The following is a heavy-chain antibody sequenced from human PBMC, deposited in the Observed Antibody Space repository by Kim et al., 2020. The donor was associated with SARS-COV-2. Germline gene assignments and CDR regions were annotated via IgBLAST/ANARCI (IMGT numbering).Heavy chain of an antibody. J-gene: IGHJ6*02. D-gene: IGHD3-10*01. V-gene: IGHV3-21*01. CDR3: ARDNYYGSGSYNYYYYGMDV. CDR1: GFTFSSYS. CDR2: ISSSSSYI. Sequence: GGSLRLSCAASGFTFSSYSMNWVRQAPGKGLEWVSSISSSSSYIYYADSVKGRFTISRDNAKNSLYLQMNSLRAEDTAVYYCARDNYYGSGSYNYYYYGMDVWGQGTTVTVSS.